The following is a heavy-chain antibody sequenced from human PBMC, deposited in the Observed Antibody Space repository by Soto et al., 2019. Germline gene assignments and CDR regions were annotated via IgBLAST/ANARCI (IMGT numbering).Heavy chain of an antibody. CDR1: GFSLGTSGVG. CDR3: AYLPCSGGSCYWFSFSGMDV. Sequence: QITLKESGPTLVKPTQTLTLTSTSSGFSLGTSGVGVAWIRQPPGKALEWLALIYWDDDQRYRPSLESRLTITKDTSKNQVVLTMTNMDSVDTATYYCAYLPCSGGSCYWFSFSGMDVWGQWTTVTVSS. CDR2: IYWDDDQ. V-gene: IGHV2-5*02. D-gene: IGHD2-15*01. J-gene: IGHJ6*02.